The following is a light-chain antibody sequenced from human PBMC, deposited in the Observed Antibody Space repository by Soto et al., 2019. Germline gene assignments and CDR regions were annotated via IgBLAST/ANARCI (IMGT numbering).Light chain of an antibody. CDR1: QAVTSKF. V-gene: IGKV3-20*01. Sequence: SVLPQSPGTLSLSPGDEATLSCKASQAVTSKFLAWYQQKPGQPPRLLILGASTRATGIADRFSGSGSGTDFTLTISRLEPEDFAVYYCQQYGDSLLTFGGGTKVDIK. CDR3: QQYGDSLLT. CDR2: GAS. J-gene: IGKJ4*01.